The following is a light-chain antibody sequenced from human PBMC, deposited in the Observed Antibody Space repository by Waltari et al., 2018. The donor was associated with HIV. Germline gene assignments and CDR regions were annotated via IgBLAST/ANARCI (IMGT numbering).Light chain of an antibody. CDR3: QQLNSYSSLT. J-gene: IGKJ3*01. V-gene: IGKV1-9*01. CDR1: QGISHY. CDR2: GAS. Sequence: DIQFTQSPSFLSASVGDRVTISCRASQGISHYLSWYQPTPGKAPKLLIYGASTLQSGVPARFSGSGSVTEFTLTIDSLQPDDFATYYCQQLNSYSSLTFGPGTKVDV.